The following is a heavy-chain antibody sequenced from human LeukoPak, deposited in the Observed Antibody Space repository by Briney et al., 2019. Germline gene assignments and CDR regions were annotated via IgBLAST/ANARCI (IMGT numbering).Heavy chain of an antibody. CDR2: ISAYNGNT. V-gene: IGHV1-18*01. CDR1: GYTFTSYG. J-gene: IGHJ5*02. D-gene: IGHD3-3*01. Sequence: ASVKVSCXASGYTFTSYGISWVRQAHGQGLEWMGWISAYNGNTNYAQKLQGRVTMTTDTSTSTAYMELRSLRSDDTAVYYCARVGFWSGYYSWFDPWGQGTLVTVSS. CDR3: ARVGFWSGYYSWFDP.